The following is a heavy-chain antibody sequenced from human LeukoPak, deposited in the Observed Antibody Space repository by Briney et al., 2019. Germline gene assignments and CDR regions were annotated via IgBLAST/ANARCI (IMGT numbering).Heavy chain of an antibody. J-gene: IGHJ4*02. CDR3: ARDPFYHASGSYRAY. CDR2: ISSAGNYI. D-gene: IGHD3-10*01. V-gene: IGHV3-21*06. Sequence: PGGSLRLSCAGSRFIFNSYSMNWVRQAPGKGLEWVASISSAGNYISYADSVRGRFTISRDNAKSSLYLEMKSLRTEDTAVYYCARDPFYHASGSYRAYWSQGTLVTVSS. CDR1: RFIFNSYS.